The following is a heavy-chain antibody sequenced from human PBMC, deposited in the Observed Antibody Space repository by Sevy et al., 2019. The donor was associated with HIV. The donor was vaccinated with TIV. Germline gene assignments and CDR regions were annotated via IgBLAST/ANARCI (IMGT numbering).Heavy chain of an antibody. D-gene: IGHD3-22*01. Sequence: GGSLRLSCAASGFTFITYTMNWVRQAPGKGLEWVSSIGISSSYIYYADSVKGRFTISRDNAKNSLYLQMNSLRAEDMAVYYCARANLDSSGSYDAFDSWGQGTMVTVSS. J-gene: IGHJ3*02. CDR3: ARANLDSSGSYDAFDS. V-gene: IGHV3-21*01. CDR1: GFTFITYT. CDR2: IGISSSYI.